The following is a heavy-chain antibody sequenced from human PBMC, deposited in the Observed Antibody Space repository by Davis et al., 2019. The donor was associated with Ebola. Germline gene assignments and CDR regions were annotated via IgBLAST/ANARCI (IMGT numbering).Heavy chain of an antibody. V-gene: IGHV3-13*01. J-gene: IGHJ4*02. Sequence: GGSLRLSCAASGFTFSSYDMHWVRQAPGKGLEWVSAIGTAGDTYYPGSVKGRFTISRENAKNSLYLQMNSLRAGDTAVYYCAKSHCSGGSCPYYFDFWGQGTQVTVSS. CDR1: GFTFSSYD. D-gene: IGHD2-15*01. CDR2: IGTAGDT. CDR3: AKSHCSGGSCPYYFDF.